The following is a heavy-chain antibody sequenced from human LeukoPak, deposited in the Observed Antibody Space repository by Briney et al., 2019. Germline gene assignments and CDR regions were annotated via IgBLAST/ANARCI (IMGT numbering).Heavy chain of an antibody. V-gene: IGHV3-33*01. Sequence: GGSLRLSCAASGFTFRTYGMHWVRQAPGKGLEWVAVIWYDGSNKYYPDSVKGRFTISRDNSKNMLYLEMNSLRAEDTAVYYCARGMYSSGWDDAFDIWGQGTMVTVSS. CDR3: ARGMYSSGWDDAFDI. D-gene: IGHD6-19*01. CDR1: GFTFRTYG. J-gene: IGHJ3*02. CDR2: IWYDGSNK.